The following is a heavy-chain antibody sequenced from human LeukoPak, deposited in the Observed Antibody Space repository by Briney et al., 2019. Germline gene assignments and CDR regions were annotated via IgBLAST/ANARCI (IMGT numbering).Heavy chain of an antibody. CDR1: GFTFSSYG. CDR2: IWYDGSNK. V-gene: IGHV3-33*01. J-gene: IGHJ4*02. Sequence: GGSLRLSCAASGFTFSSYGMHWVRQAPGKGLEWVAVIWYDGSNKYYADSVKGRFTISRDNSKNTLYLQMNSLRAEDTAVYYCAYYYGSDSGYFVYWGQGTLVSVSS. D-gene: IGHD3-10*01. CDR3: AYYYGSDSGYFVY.